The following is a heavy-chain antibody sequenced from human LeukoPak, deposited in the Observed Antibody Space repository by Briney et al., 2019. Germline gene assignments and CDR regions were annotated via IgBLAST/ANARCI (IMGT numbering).Heavy chain of an antibody. Sequence: PGGSLRLSCAASGFTFSSYAMSWVRQAPGKGLEWVSAISGSGGSTYYADSVKGRFTISRDNSKNTLYLQMNSLRAEDTAVYYCAKTMAVTMDYGMDVWGQGTTATVSS. D-gene: IGHD4-17*01. V-gene: IGHV3-23*01. CDR3: AKTMAVTMDYGMDV. CDR2: ISGSGGST. J-gene: IGHJ6*02. CDR1: GFTFSSYA.